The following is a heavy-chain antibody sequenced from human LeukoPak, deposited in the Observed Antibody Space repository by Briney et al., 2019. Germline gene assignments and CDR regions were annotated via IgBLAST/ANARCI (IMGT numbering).Heavy chain of an antibody. V-gene: IGHV3-30*02. Sequence: GGSLRLSCAASGFTFSSYGMHWVRQAPGKGLEWVAFIRYDGSNKYYADSVKGRFTISRDNSKNTLYLQINSLRAEDTAVYYCATANGYYFDYWGQGTLVTVSS. D-gene: IGHD2-2*03. CDR3: ATANGYYFDY. J-gene: IGHJ4*02. CDR2: IRYDGSNK. CDR1: GFTFSSYG.